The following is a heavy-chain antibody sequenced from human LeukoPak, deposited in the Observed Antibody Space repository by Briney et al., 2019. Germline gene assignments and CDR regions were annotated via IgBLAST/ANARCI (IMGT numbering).Heavy chain of an antibody. D-gene: IGHD5-12*01. CDR3: ARLGGYGYFDY. J-gene: IGHJ4*02. Sequence: SETLSLTCTVSGGSISSSSYYWGWIRQPPGKGLEWIGYIYYSGSTNYNPSLKSRVTISVDTSKSQFSLKLSSVTAADTAVYYCARLGGYGYFDYWGQGTLVTVSS. CDR1: GGSISSSSYY. V-gene: IGHV4-61*05. CDR2: IYYSGST.